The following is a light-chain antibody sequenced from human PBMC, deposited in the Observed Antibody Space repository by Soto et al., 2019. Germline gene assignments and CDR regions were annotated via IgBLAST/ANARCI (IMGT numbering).Light chain of an antibody. CDR2: EVI. CDR3: SSYVGNNNLV. J-gene: IGLJ2*01. V-gene: IGLV2-8*01. CDR1: SSDVGYYNS. Sequence: QSVLTQPPSASGSPGQSVTISCTGTSSDVGYYNSVSWYQQHPGKAPKLMIYEVIKRPSGVPDRFSGSKSGNTASLTVSGLQAEDEADYYCSSYVGNNNLVFGGGTKVTVL.